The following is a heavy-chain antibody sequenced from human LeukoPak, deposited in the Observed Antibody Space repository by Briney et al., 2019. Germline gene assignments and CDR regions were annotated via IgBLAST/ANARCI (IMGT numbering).Heavy chain of an antibody. V-gene: IGHV3-21*01. D-gene: IGHD3-10*01. CDR1: GFTFSSYS. Sequence: TGGSLRLSCAASGFTFSSYSMNWVRQAPGKGLEWVSSISSSSSYIYYADSVKGRLTISRDNAKNSLYLQMNSLRAEDTAVYYCARDPYYGSGSLDYWGQGTLVTVSS. CDR3: ARDPYYGSGSLDY. J-gene: IGHJ4*02. CDR2: ISSSSSYI.